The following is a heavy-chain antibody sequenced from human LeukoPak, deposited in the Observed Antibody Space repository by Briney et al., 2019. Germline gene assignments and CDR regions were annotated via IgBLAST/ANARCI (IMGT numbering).Heavy chain of an antibody. D-gene: IGHD1-1*01. CDR1: GYTFTSYG. J-gene: IGHJ4*02. V-gene: IGHV1-69*04. CDR2: IIPILGIA. Sequence: SVKVSCKASGYTFTSYGISWVRQAPGQGLEWMGRIIPILGIANYAQKFQGRVTITADKSTSTAYMELSSLRSEDTAVYYCARDLGTFPLQYFDYWGQGTLVTVSS. CDR3: ARDLGTFPLQYFDY.